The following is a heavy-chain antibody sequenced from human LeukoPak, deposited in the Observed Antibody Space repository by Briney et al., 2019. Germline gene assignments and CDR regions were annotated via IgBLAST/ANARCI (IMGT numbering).Heavy chain of an antibody. CDR1: GGSIGFYY. Sequence: SETLSLTCTVSGGSIGFYYWSWIRRPPGKGLEWIGYIFYTGDTDYNPSLKSRVTMSVDTSKNQFSLELSSVTAADTALYYCARVGAEYCSGDSCFARVPYYFDLWGQGTLVTVSS. CDR3: ARVGAEYCSGDSCFARVPYYFDL. D-gene: IGHD2-15*01. J-gene: IGHJ4*02. V-gene: IGHV4-59*01. CDR2: IFYTGDT.